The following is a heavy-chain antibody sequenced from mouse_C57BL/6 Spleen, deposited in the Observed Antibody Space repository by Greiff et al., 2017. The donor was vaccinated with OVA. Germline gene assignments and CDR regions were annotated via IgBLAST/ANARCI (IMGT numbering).Heavy chain of an antibody. Sequence: QVQLQQSGAELVKPGASVKLSCKASGYTFTSYWMQWVKQRPGQGLEWIGEIDPSDSYTNYNQKFKGKATLTVDTSSSTAYMQLSSLTSEDSAVYYCARQPGYGFAYGGQGTLVTVSA. CDR2: IDPSDSYT. CDR3: ARQPGYGFAY. D-gene: IGHD3-2*02. V-gene: IGHV1-50*01. J-gene: IGHJ3*01. CDR1: GYTFTSYW.